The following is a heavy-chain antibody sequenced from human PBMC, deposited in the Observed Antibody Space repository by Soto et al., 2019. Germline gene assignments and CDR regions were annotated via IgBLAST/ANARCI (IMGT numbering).Heavy chain of an antibody. V-gene: IGHV1-8*01. CDR3: ARGRIIVAGGFDP. Sequence: GASVKVSCKASGYTFTSYDIIWGRQATGQGLEWMGWMNPSTGNTDSAEKFQGRLTMTRNTSISTVYMELSSLSFEDTAVYYCARGRIIVAGGFDPWGQGTLVTVSS. D-gene: IGHD6-19*01. J-gene: IGHJ5*02. CDR2: MNPSTGNT. CDR1: GYTFTSYD.